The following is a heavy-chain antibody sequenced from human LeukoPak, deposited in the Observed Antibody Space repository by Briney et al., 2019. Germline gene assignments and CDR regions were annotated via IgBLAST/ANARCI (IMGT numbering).Heavy chain of an antibody. CDR3: ARDLVVTPENAFDI. CDR2: IYYSGST. Sequence: SETLSLTCTVSGGSISSYYWSWIRQPPGKGLEWIGYIYYSGSTNYNPSLKSRVTISVDTSKNQFSLKLSSVTAADTAVYYCARDLVVTPENAFDIWGQGTMVTVSS. CDR1: GGSISSYY. J-gene: IGHJ3*02. D-gene: IGHD4-23*01. V-gene: IGHV4-59*12.